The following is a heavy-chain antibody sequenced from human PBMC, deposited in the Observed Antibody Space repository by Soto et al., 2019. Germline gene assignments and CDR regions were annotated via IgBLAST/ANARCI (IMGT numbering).Heavy chain of an antibody. CDR2: IYYSGST. CDR1: GGSISSSSYY. D-gene: IGHD4-17*01. J-gene: IGHJ6*02. V-gene: IGHV4-39*01. Sequence: SETLSLTCTVSGGSISSSSYYWGWIRQPPGKGLEWIGSIYYSGSTYYNPSLKSRVTISVDTSKNQFSLKLSSVTAADTAVYYCARAVTTIDYYYGMDVWGQGTTVS. CDR3: ARAVTTIDYYYGMDV.